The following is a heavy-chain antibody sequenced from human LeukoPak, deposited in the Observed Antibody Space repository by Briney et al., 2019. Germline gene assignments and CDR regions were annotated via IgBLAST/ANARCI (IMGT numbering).Heavy chain of an antibody. CDR2: IGYDGSNK. CDR1: GFTFSTYG. D-gene: IGHD6-19*01. J-gene: IGHJ5*02. V-gene: IGHV3-30*02. Sequence: PGGSLRLSCAASGFTFSTYGMHWVRQAPGKGLEWVAFIGYDGSNKYYADSVKGRFTISRDNSKNTLYLQMNSLRPEDTALYYCVKRGGGSGWILRANWFDPWGQGTLVTVSS. CDR3: VKRGGGSGWILRANWFDP.